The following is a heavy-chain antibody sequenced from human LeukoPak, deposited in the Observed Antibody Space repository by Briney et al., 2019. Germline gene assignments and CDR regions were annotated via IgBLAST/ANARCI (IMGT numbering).Heavy chain of an antibody. CDR2: IYTSGST. Sequence: SQTLSLTCTVSGGSISSGSYYWSWIRQPAGRGLEWIGRIYTSGSTNYNPSLKSRVTISVDTSKNQFSLKLSSVTAADTAVYYCARGRVGWFDPWGQGTLVTVSS. CDR1: GGSISSGSYY. CDR3: ARGRVGWFDP. V-gene: IGHV4-61*02. D-gene: IGHD3-10*01. J-gene: IGHJ5*02.